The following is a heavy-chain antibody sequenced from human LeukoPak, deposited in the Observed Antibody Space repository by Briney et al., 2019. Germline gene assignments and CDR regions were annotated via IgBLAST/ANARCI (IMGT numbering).Heavy chain of an antibody. CDR1: GFTFSSYW. J-gene: IGHJ6*02. Sequence: GGSLRLSCAASGFTFSSYWMHWVRQAPGKGLEWVSVISWNGGTGYADSVKGRFTISRDNAKNSLFLQMNSLRAEDTALYYCARGTKSQYYNYGMDVWGQGTTVTVSS. CDR2: ISWNGGT. CDR3: ARGTKSQYYNYGMDV. V-gene: IGHV3-20*04.